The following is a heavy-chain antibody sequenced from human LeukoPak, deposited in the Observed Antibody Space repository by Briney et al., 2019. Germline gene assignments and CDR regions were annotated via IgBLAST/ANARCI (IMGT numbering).Heavy chain of an antibody. CDR1: GITLSNYS. CDR3: AKRGVVIRVILVGFHKEAYYFES. J-gene: IGHJ4*02. CDR2: ISDSVGST. Sequence: GGSLRLSCAVSGITLSNYSMSWGRHAPGEGVEWVAGISDSVGSTNYADSVKGRFTISRDNAKNTLYLQMNSLRAEDAAVYFCAKRGVVIRVILVGFHKEAYYFESWGQGALVTVFS. V-gene: IGHV3-23*01. D-gene: IGHD3/OR15-3a*01.